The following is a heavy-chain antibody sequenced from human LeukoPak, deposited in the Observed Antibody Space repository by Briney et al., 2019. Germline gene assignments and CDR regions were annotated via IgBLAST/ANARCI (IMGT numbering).Heavy chain of an antibody. CDR1: GFTFTSYG. Sequence: GGTLRLSCIASGFTFTSYGLSWVRQAPGKGLEWVSGINNSGGTTYYADSVKGRFTISRDNSKNTLYLQMNSLRAEDTAVYYCAELGITMIGGVWGKGTTVTISS. J-gene: IGHJ6*04. D-gene: IGHD3-10*02. V-gene: IGHV3-23*01. CDR2: INNSGGTT. CDR3: AELGITMIGGV.